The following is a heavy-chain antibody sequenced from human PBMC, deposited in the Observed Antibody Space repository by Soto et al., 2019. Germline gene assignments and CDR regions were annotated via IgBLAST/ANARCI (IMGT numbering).Heavy chain of an antibody. D-gene: IGHD2-2*01. CDR3: ARADCSSTSCYGPFDY. CDR1: GYTFTSYY. Sequence: GASVKVSCKASGYTFTSYYMHWVRHAPGQGLEWMGIINPSGGSTSYAQKFQGRVTMTRDTSTSTVYMELSSLRSEDTAVYYCARADCSSTSCYGPFDYWGQGTLVTVSS. CDR2: INPSGGST. V-gene: IGHV1-46*01. J-gene: IGHJ4*02.